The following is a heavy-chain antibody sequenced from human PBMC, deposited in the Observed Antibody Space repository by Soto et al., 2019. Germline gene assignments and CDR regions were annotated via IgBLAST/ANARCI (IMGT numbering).Heavy chain of an antibody. V-gene: IGHV3-48*02. CDR3: ARSPMTLGLGPFDY. Sequence: GGSLRLSCAASGFTFSSYSMNWVRQAPGKGLEWVSYISSSSSTIYYADSVKGRFTISRDNAKNSLYLQMNSLRDEDTAVYYCARSPMTLGLGPFDYWGQGTLVTVSS. CDR1: GFTFSSYS. CDR2: ISSSSSTI. J-gene: IGHJ4*02. D-gene: IGHD7-27*01.